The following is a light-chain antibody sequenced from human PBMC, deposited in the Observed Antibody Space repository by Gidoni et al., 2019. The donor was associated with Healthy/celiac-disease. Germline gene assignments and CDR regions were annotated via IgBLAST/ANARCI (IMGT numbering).Light chain of an antibody. CDR1: QSVSSSY. V-gene: IGKV3-20*01. J-gene: IGKJ1*01. CDR3: QQYGSSPGT. CDR2: GAS. Sequence: ELVLTQSPGTLSLSPGESATLSCRASQSVSSSYLAWYQQKPGQAPRLLIYGASSRATGIPDSFSGSGSGTDFTLTISRLEPEDFAVYYCQQYGSSPGTFGQGTKVEIK.